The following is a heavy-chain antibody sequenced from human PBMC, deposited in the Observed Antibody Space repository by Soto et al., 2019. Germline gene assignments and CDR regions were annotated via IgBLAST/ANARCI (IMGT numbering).Heavy chain of an antibody. D-gene: IGHD4-17*01. CDR2: INHSGST. J-gene: IGHJ4*02. Sequence: QVQLQQWGAGLLKPSETLSLTCAVYGGSFSGYYWSWIRQPPGKGLEWIGEINHSGSTNYNPSLKIRVTISVDTSKNQFSLKLSSVTAADTAVYYCARGPKGTTVTPYYFDYWGQGTLVTVSS. CDR1: GGSFSGYY. CDR3: ARGPKGTTVTPYYFDY. V-gene: IGHV4-34*01.